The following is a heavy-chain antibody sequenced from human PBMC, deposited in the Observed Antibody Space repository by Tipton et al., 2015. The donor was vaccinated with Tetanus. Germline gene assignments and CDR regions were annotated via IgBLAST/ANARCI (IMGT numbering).Heavy chain of an antibody. CDR2: IYYTGST. D-gene: IGHD2-21*01. V-gene: IGHV4-59*01. CDR3: ARLTGHSMDVVDYYYFGMDV. J-gene: IGHJ6*02. CDR1: GFTFRSY. Sequence: LRLSCAASGFTFRSYWSWIRQPPGKGLEWIGYIYYTGSTNYNPSLKSGVTISLDTSKNQFSLKLTSVSAADTAVYYCARLTGHSMDVVDYYYFGMDVWGQGTKVTVSS.